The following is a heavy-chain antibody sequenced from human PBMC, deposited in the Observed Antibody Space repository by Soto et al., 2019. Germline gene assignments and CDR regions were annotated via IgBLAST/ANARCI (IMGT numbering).Heavy chain of an antibody. V-gene: IGHV4-39*01. D-gene: IGHD3-10*01. Sequence: SETLSLTCTLSGRSISSTSYYWGWIRQPPGKGLEWTGMIYYSGSTYYNPSLKSRVTISVDTPKNQFSLKMSSVTAADTAVYYCASASISMVRGVITSLTKYNAFDIWGQGTMVSVSS. J-gene: IGHJ3*02. CDR2: IYYSGST. CDR1: GRSISSTSYY. CDR3: ASASISMVRGVITSLTKYNAFDI.